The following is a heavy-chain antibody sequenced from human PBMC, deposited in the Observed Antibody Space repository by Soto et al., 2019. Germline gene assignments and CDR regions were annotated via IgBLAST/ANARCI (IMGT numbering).Heavy chain of an antibody. Sequence: PGEALKISCKGCGYSFTSYWIGWVRQIXGKGLEWMGIIYPGDSDTRYSPSFQGQVTISADKSISTAYLQWSSLKASDTAMYYCARLCSSTSCYRGMDVWGQGTTVTVSS. CDR3: ARLCSSTSCYRGMDV. CDR1: GYSFTSYW. CDR2: IYPGDSDT. J-gene: IGHJ6*02. V-gene: IGHV5-51*01. D-gene: IGHD2-2*01.